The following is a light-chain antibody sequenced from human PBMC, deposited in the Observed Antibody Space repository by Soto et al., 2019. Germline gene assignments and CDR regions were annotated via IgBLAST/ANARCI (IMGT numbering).Light chain of an antibody. CDR2: KTS. Sequence: DIQMTQSPSTLSASVGDRVTNTCRASQSISSWLAWHQQKPGKAPKLLIYKTSNLESGVPSRFSGSGSGTEFSLTIRSLQPDDFATYYCQQYKSFSLTFGGGTRVEVK. CDR3: QQYKSFSLT. J-gene: IGKJ4*01. V-gene: IGKV1-5*03. CDR1: QSISSW.